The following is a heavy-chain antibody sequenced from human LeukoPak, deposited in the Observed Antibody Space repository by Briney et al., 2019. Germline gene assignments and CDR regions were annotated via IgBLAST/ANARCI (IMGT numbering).Heavy chain of an antibody. V-gene: IGHV1-18*01. J-gene: IGHJ6*02. Sequence: ASVTVSCKASGYTFTSYGISWVRQAPGQGLEWMGWISAYNGNTNYAQKLQGGVTMTTDTSTSTAYMELRSLRSDDTAVYYCARVGGPYYYYGMDVWGQGTTVTVSS. CDR1: GYTFTSYG. CDR2: ISAYNGNT. D-gene: IGHD1-26*01. CDR3: ARVGGPYYYYGMDV.